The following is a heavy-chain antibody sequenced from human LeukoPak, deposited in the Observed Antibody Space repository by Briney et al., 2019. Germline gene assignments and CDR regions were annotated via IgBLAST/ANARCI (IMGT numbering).Heavy chain of an antibody. CDR2: INHSGST. Sequence: PSETLSLTCAVYGGSFSGYYWSWIRQPPGKGLEWIGEINHSGSTNYNPSPKSRVTISVDTSKNQFSLKLSSVTAADTAVYYCARGSPVLRFLEWLLVGYMDVWGKGTTVTVSS. D-gene: IGHD3-3*01. CDR1: GGSFSGYY. J-gene: IGHJ6*03. V-gene: IGHV4-34*01. CDR3: ARGSPVLRFLEWLLVGYMDV.